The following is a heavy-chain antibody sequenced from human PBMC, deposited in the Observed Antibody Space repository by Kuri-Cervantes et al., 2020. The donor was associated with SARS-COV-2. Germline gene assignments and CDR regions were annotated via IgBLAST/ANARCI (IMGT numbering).Heavy chain of an antibody. D-gene: IGHD2-15*01. V-gene: IGHV3-43D*04. CDR2: ISWDGGST. J-gene: IGHJ6*02. CDR3: AKDTEGSCRYYYCGMDV. CDR1: GFTFDDYA. Sequence: GGSLRLSCAASGFTFDDYAMHWVRQAPGKGLEWVSLISWDGGSTYYADSVKGRFTISRGNSKNSLYLQMNSLRAEDTALYYCAKDTEGSCRYYYCGMDVWGQGTTVTVSS.